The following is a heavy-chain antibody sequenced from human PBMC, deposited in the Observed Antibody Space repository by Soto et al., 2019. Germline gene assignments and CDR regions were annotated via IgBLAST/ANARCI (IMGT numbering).Heavy chain of an antibody. CDR3: AKLPPRAQTLARYYFDY. CDR1: TSTFTDFW. Sequence: ESLKNPCKALTSTFTDFWIGWLRQKPRKDLEWRGIIFPDDSDTKYSPSFQGQVIISADRSITTAYLQMSSLKPSDSAIYYCAKLPPRAQTLARYYFDYWGQGTPVTVSS. D-gene: IGHD6-6*01. CDR2: IFPDDSDT. V-gene: IGHV5-51*01. J-gene: IGHJ4*02.